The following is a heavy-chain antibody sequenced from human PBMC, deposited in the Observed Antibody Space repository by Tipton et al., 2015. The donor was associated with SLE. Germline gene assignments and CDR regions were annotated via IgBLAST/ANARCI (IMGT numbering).Heavy chain of an antibody. CDR2: VTKSGST. V-gene: IGHV4-31*03. Sequence: TLSLTCIVSGGSITSGILYWTWIRQRPGRGLEYIGFVTKSGSTSYHPSLRSRTTISVDTSKNQFSLNLDSVTAADTAIYYCARDRHDSDAIAFDIWGQGTMVTVSS. CDR3: ARDRHDSDAIAFDI. D-gene: IGHD3-22*01. CDR1: GGSITSGILY. J-gene: IGHJ3*02.